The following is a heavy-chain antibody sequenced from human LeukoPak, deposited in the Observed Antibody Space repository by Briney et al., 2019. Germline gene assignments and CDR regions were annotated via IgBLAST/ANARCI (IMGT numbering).Heavy chain of an antibody. Sequence: PSETLSLTCTVSGGSINSDGYYWSWIRQHPGKGLEWIGHIYYSGSTYYNPSLKSRVTISVDTSKNQFSLKLSSVTAADTAVYYCASYPFSRWFDPWGQGTLVTVSS. J-gene: IGHJ5*02. D-gene: IGHD2-15*01. CDR1: GGSINSDGYY. V-gene: IGHV4-31*03. CDR2: IYYSGST. CDR3: ASYPFSRWFDP.